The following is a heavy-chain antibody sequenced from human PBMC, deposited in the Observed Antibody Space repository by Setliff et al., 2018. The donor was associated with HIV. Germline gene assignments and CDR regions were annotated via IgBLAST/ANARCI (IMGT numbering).Heavy chain of an antibody. D-gene: IGHD3-22*01. V-gene: IGHV3-48*03. CDR1: GFSFSDYE. CDR3: VREIGLSMIPFSRSYYYMDV. J-gene: IGHJ6*03. Sequence: HPGGSLRLSCEASGFSFSDYEMNWVRQAPGRGLEWISYINNNDTTMYYADSVKGRFTIARDNAQNSLFLQMHSLSAEDTGVYYCVREIGLSMIPFSRSYYYMDVWGKGATVTVSS. CDR2: INNNDTTM.